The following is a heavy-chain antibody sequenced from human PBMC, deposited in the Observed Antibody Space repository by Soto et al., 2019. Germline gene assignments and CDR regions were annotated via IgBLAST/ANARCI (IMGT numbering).Heavy chain of an antibody. CDR1: GFTFSSYW. CDR2: IKQDSSET. D-gene: IGHD3-16*01. V-gene: IGHV3-7*03. Sequence: EVQLVESGGGLVQPGGSLRLSCEVSGFTFSSYWMSWARQGPGKGLEWVAVIKQDSSETYYVDSVKGRFTVSRDNAKKSLYLQMNTLRVEDTAVYYCVTDWGQLSGAWGQGVLVTVSS. J-gene: IGHJ5*02. CDR3: VTDWGQLSGA.